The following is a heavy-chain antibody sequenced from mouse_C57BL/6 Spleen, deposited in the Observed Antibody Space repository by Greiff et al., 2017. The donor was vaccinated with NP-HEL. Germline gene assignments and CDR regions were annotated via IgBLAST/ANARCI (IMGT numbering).Heavy chain of an antibody. CDR1: GYTFTSYW. CDR3: AITTVEFAY. V-gene: IGHV1-50*01. CDR2: IDPSDSYT. J-gene: IGHJ3*01. Sequence: VQLQQPGAELVKPGASVKLSCKASGYTFTSYWMQWVKQRPGQGLEWIGEIDPSDSYTNYNQKFKGKATLTVDTSSSTAYMQLSSLTSEDSAVYYCAITTVEFAYWGQGTLVTVSA. D-gene: IGHD1-1*01.